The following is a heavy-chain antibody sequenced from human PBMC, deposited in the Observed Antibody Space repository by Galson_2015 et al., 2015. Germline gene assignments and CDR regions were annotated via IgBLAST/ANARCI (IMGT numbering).Heavy chain of an antibody. D-gene: IGHD6-19*01. J-gene: IGHJ5*02. Sequence: CAISGDSVSTNSAAWNWIRRSPSRGLEWLGRTYYRSKWYNDYSISVKSRITVNPDTSKNQFSLQLNSVTPEDTAVYYCTKGTGWYFMSWGQGTLVTVSS. CDR1: GDSVSTNSAA. CDR2: TYYRSKWYN. CDR3: TKGTGWYFMS. V-gene: IGHV6-1*01.